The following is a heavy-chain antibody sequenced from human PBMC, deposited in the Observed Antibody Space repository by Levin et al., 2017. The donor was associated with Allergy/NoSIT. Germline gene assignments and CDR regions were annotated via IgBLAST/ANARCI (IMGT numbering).Heavy chain of an antibody. V-gene: IGHV3-33*01. CDR3: ARDVVAQFDY. D-gene: IGHD2-15*01. CDR1: GFTFSSYG. Sequence: PGESLKISCAASGFTFSSYGMHWVRQAPGKGLEWVAVIWYDGSNKYYADSVKGRFTISRDNSKNTLYLQMNSLRAEDTAVYYCARDVVAQFDYWGQGTLVTVSS. J-gene: IGHJ4*02. CDR2: IWYDGSNK.